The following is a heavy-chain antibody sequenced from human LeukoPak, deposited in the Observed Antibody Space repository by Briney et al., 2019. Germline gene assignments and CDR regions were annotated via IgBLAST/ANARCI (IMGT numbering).Heavy chain of an antibody. D-gene: IGHD5-18*01. J-gene: IGHJ6*02. CDR3: ARDAVGTANAV. V-gene: IGHV3-74*01. CDR1: GFTFTTYW. CDR2: INSDGSIT. Sequence: GGSLRLSCAASGFTFTTYWMHWVRQARGKGLVWVSHINSDGSITSYADSVKGRFTISRDNAKNTLYLQMNSLRAEDTAVYYCARDAVGTANAVWGQGTTVTVSS.